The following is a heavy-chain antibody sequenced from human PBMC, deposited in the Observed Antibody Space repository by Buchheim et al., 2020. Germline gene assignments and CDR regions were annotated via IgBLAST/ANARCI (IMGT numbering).Heavy chain of an antibody. CDR2: INHSGST. Sequence: QAQLQQWGAGLLKPSETLSLTCAVYGGSFSGYYWSWIRQPPGKGLEWIGEINHSGSTNYNPSLKSRVTISVDTSKNQFSLKLSSVTAADTAVYYCARGIAAAGTFTWFDPWGQGTL. J-gene: IGHJ5*02. V-gene: IGHV4-34*01. CDR1: GGSFSGYY. CDR3: ARGIAAAGTFTWFDP. D-gene: IGHD6-13*01.